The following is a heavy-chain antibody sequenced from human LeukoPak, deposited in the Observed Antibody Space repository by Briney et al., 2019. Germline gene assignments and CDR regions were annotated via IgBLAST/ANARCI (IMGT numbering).Heavy chain of an antibody. CDR2: IIPILGIA. V-gene: IGHV1-69*02. Sequence: ASVKVSCNASGGTFSSYTISWVRQAPGQGLEWKGRIIPILGIANYAQKFQGRVTITADKSTSTAYMELSSLRSEDTAVYYCARANIVVVPAATGAYYYGMDVWGQGTTVTVSS. CDR3: ARANIVVVPAATGAYYYGMDV. CDR1: GGTFSSYT. D-gene: IGHD2-2*01. J-gene: IGHJ6*02.